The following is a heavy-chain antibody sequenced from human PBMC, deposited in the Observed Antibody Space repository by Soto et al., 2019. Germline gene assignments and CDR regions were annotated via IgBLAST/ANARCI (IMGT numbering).Heavy chain of an antibody. J-gene: IGHJ4*02. Sequence: ASVKVSCKASGYTFTSYDINWVRQATGQGLEWMGWMNPNSGNTGYAQKFQGRVTMTRNTSISTAYMELSSLRSEDTAVYYCARHGPGLGSLTTDYWGQGTLVTVSS. CDR2: MNPNSGNT. D-gene: IGHD6-19*01. CDR1: GYTFTSYD. V-gene: IGHV1-8*01. CDR3: ARHGPGLGSLTTDY.